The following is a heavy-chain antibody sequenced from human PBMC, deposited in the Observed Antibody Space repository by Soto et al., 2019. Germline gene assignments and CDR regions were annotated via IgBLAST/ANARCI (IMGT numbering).Heavy chain of an antibody. CDR2: IIPIFGTA. D-gene: IGHD2-21*01. CDR1: GGTFSSYA. Sequence: GASVKVSCKASGGTFSSYAISWVRQAPGQGLEWMGGIIPIFGTANYAQKFQGRVTITADESTSTAYMELSSLRSEDTAVYYCARAGGDGYNFPSVAHPAYDYWGQGTLVTVSS. CDR3: ARAGGDGYNFPSVAHPAYDY. V-gene: IGHV1-69*13. J-gene: IGHJ4*02.